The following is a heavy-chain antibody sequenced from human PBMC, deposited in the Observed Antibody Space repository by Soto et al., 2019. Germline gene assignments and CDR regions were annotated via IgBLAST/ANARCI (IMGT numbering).Heavy chain of an antibody. J-gene: IGHJ4*01. CDR2: MYSGGGI. Sequence: PVGSLRLSCLVSGFTVNTNYMYWCRRAPGRGLEWVSAMYSGGGIDYADSVKGRFTISKDTSENTLYLRMDKLRVEDTAVYSCVSRTPSCVFDYWGQGTLVTVSS. V-gene: IGHV3-53*01. CDR3: VSRTPSCVFDY. CDR1: GFTVNTNY.